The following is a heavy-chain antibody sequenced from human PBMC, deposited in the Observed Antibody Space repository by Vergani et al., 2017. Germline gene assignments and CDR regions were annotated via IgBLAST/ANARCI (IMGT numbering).Heavy chain of an antibody. CDR1: GFTFSSYW. CDR2: IKQDGSEK. J-gene: IGHJ2*01. V-gene: IGHV3-7*04. D-gene: IGHD1-26*01. CDR3: ARVYEWELGWXFDL. Sequence: EVQLVESGGGLVQPGGSLRLSCAASGFTFSSYWMSWVRQAPGKGLEWVANIKQDGSEKYYVDSVKGRFTISRDNAMNSLYLQMNSLRAEDTALYYCARVYEWELGWXFDLWGRGTLVTVSS.